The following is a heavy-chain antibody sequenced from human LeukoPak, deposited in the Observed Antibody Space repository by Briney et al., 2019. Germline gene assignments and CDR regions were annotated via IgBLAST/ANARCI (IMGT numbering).Heavy chain of an antibody. V-gene: IGHV3-48*03. CDR3: ARWSKIRGVIVVVGAFDI. D-gene: IGHD3-10*01. Sequence: GGSLRLSCAASGFTFSSYEMNWVRQAPGKWLEWVSYISSSGSTIYYADSVKGRFTISRDNAKNSLYLQMNSLRAEDTAVYYCARWSKIRGVIVVVGAFDIWGQGTMVTVSS. CDR1: GFTFSSYE. J-gene: IGHJ3*02. CDR2: ISSSGSTI.